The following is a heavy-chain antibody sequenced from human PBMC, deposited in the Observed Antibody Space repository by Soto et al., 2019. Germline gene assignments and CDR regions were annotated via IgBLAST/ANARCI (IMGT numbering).Heavy chain of an antibody. CDR3: AKMRGAVVVTSYFDY. CDR1: GFTFSDYA. CDR2: ISGSGGNT. Sequence: EVQLLESGGGLVQPGGSLRLSCVASGFTFSDYAMSWVRQAPGKGLDWVSTISGSGGNTYYADSVKGRFTISRDNSRNTVYLQMNSLRAEDPAVYYCAKMRGAVVVTSYFDYWGQGTLVTVSS. J-gene: IGHJ4*02. V-gene: IGHV3-23*01. D-gene: IGHD3-22*01.